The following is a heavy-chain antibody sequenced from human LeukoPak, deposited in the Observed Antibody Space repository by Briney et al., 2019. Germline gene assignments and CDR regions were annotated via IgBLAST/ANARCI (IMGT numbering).Heavy chain of an antibody. CDR1: GYTFTSYA. Sequence: ASVKVSCKASGYTFTSYAMHWVRQAPGQRLEWMGWINAGNGNTKYSQKFQGRVTITRNTSISTAYMELSSLRSEDTAVYYCARGGFTMVRGVSLYNWFDPWGQGTLVTVSS. CDR3: ARGGFTMVRGVSLYNWFDP. V-gene: IGHV1-3*01. D-gene: IGHD3-10*01. CDR2: INAGNGNT. J-gene: IGHJ5*02.